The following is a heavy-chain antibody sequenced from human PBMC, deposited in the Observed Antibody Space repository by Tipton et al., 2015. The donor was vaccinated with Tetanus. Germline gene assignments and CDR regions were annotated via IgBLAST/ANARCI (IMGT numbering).Heavy chain of an antibody. CDR2: IYDSGTT. Sequence: TLSLTCALSGGSISRGAYSWSWIRQPPGKGLEWIGYIYDSGTTYSNPSLKSRVTISVGETKRRFSLNLTSVTAADTAVYYCARYNSYFYAMDVWGQGTTVTVSS. J-gene: IGHJ6*02. D-gene: IGHD5-24*01. CDR3: ARYNSYFYAMDV. CDR1: GGSISRGAYS. V-gene: IGHV4-30-2*01.